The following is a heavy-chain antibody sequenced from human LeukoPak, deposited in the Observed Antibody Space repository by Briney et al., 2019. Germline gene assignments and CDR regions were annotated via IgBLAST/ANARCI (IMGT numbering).Heavy chain of an antibody. CDR1: GYTFSSYY. CDR3: AKDGSDYEFDY. CDR2: INPSGDTT. J-gene: IGHJ4*02. D-gene: IGHD5-12*01. V-gene: IGHV1-46*01. Sequence: ASVKVSCKASGYTFSSYYMHWVRQAPGQGLEWMGIINPSGDTTSYAQKFQGRVTMTRDTSTSTVQLELSSLRSEDTAVYYCAKDGSDYEFDYWGQGTLVTVSS.